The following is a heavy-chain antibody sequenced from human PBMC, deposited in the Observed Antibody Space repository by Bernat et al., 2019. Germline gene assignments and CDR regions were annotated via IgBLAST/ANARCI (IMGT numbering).Heavy chain of an antibody. CDR1: GFTFSSYA. D-gene: IGHD3-10*01. CDR3: ARDLGDL. Sequence: QVQLVESGGGVVQPGRSLRLSCAASGFTFSSYAMHWVRQAPGKGLEWVAVISYDGSNKYYADSVKGRFTISRDNSENTLYLQMNSLRAEDTAVYYCARDLGDLWGRGTLVTVSS. V-gene: IGHV3-30*01. J-gene: IGHJ2*01. CDR2: ISYDGSNK.